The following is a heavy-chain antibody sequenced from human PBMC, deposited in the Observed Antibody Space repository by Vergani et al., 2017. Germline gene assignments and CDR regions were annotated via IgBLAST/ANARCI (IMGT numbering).Heavy chain of an antibody. CDR2: ISSSSSTI. V-gene: IGHV3-48*01. CDR1: GFTFSSYA. Sequence: EVQLLESGGGLVQPGGSLRLSCAASGFTFSSYAMSWVRQAPGKGLEWVSYISSSSSTIYYADSVKGRFTISRDNAKNSLYLQMNSLRAEDTAVYYCAREEEYDLWSGYYRRYYYGMDVWGQGTTVTVSS. D-gene: IGHD3-3*01. CDR3: AREEEYDLWSGYYRRYYYGMDV. J-gene: IGHJ6*02.